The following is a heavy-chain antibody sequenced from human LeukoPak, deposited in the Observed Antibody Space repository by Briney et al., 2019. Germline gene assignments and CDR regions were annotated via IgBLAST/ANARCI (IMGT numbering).Heavy chain of an antibody. Sequence: GGSLRLSRAASGFTFSSYAMSWVRQAPGKGLEWVSAISDSGGSAYYADSVKGRFTISRDNSKNTVFLQMNSLRAEDTAVYYCARDQGPKVVIISRFDYWGQGTLVTVSS. CDR1: GFTFSSYA. CDR3: ARDQGPKVVIISRFDY. D-gene: IGHD3-22*01. J-gene: IGHJ4*02. V-gene: IGHV3-23*01. CDR2: ISDSGGSA.